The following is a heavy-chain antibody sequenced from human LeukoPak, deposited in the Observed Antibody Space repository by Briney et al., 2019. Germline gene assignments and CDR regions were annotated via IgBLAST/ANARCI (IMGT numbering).Heavy chain of an antibody. J-gene: IGHJ3*02. CDR1: GFTFSSYW. Sequence: PGGSLRLSCAASGFTFSSYWMSWVRQAPGKGLEWVANIKQDGSEKYYVDSVKGRFTISRDNAKNSLYLQMNSLRAEDTAVYYCARDRNRSSGWSRSHDAFDIWGQGTMVTVSS. D-gene: IGHD6-19*01. CDR3: ARDRNRSSGWSRSHDAFDI. CDR2: IKQDGSEK. V-gene: IGHV3-7*01.